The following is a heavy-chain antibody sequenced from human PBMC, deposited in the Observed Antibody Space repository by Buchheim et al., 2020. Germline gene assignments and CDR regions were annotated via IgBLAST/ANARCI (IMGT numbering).Heavy chain of an antibody. CDR1: GFTFSSYA. J-gene: IGHJ5*02. CDR3: ARDNDKLRYFDWLPQNWFDP. Sequence: QVQLVESGGGVVQPGRSLRLSCAASGFTFSSYAMHWVRQAPGKGLEWVAVISYDGSNKYYADSVKGRFTISRDNSKNTLSLQMNSLRAEDTAVYYCARDNDKLRYFDWLPQNWFDPWGQGTL. D-gene: IGHD3-9*01. V-gene: IGHV3-30*04. CDR2: ISYDGSNK.